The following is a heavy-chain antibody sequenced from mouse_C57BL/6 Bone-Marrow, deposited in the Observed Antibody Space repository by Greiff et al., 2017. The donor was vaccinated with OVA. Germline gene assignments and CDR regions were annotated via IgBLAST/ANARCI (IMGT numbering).Heavy chain of an antibody. CDR2: IWRGGTT. CDR3: AKKRDDYDGPWFAY. CDR1: GFSLTSYG. D-gene: IGHD2-4*01. V-gene: IGHV2-5*01. Sequence: QVHVKQSGPGLVQPSQSLSITCTVSGFSLTSYGVHWVRQSPGKGLEWLGVIWRGGTTDYNAAFMSRLSITKDNSKSQVFFKMNSLQADDTAIYYCAKKRDDYDGPWFAYWGQGTLVTVSA. J-gene: IGHJ3*01.